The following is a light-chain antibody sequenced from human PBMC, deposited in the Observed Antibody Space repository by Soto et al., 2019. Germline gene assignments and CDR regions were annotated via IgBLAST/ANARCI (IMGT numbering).Light chain of an antibody. CDR2: KAS. Sequence: DIQMTQSPSTLSASIGDRVAITCRASDNIGPWVAWYQQKPGKAPKLLIYKASTLETGAPSRFAGCGSGTGFTLTITRLQPDDFATYYCQHYNSYSRTFGQGTKVEV. J-gene: IGKJ1*01. V-gene: IGKV1-5*03. CDR1: DNIGPW. CDR3: QHYNSYSRT.